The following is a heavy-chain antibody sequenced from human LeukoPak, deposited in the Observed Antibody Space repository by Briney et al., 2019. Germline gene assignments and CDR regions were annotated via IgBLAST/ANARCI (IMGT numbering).Heavy chain of an antibody. CDR1: GGSISSSSYY. J-gene: IGHJ4*02. V-gene: IGHV4-39*01. CDR3: ARVHYYYDSSGHFDY. CDR2: IYYSGST. D-gene: IGHD3-22*01. Sequence: SETLSLTCTVSGGSISSSSYYWGWIRQPPGKGLEWIGSIYYSGSTYYNPSLKSRVTISVDTSKNQFSLKLSSVTAADTAVYYCARVHYYYDSSGHFDYWGQGTLVTVSS.